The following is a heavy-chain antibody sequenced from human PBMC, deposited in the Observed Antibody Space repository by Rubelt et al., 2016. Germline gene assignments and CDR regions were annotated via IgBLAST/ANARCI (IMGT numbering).Heavy chain of an antibody. CDR3: ARDPDGDYDFDY. CDR1: GFTLSSYA. CDR2: INSRGSVI. D-gene: IGHD4-17*01. Sequence: PGRSLRLSCAASGFTLSSYAMHWVRQAPGKGLEWVSHINSRGSVISYADSVKGRFTISRDNARNSLYLQMDSLRDEDTAVYYCARDPDGDYDFDYWGQGTLVTVSS. J-gene: IGHJ4*02. V-gene: IGHV3-48*02.